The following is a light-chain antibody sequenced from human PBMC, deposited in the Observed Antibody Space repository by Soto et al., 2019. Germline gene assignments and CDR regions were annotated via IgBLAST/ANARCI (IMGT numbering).Light chain of an antibody. CDR1: QDISNY. J-gene: IGKJ3*01. Sequence: DIQMTQSPSSLSASVGDRVTITCQASQDISNYLNWYQQKPGKAPKLLIYDASNLETVVPSRFSGSGSGTDFTITISSLQPEDIATYYCQQYYNRPPFTFGPGTKVDIK. CDR3: QQYYNRPPFT. CDR2: DAS. V-gene: IGKV1-33*01.